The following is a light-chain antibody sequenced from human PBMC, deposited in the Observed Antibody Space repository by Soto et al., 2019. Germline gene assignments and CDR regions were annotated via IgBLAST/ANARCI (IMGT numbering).Light chain of an antibody. V-gene: IGLV1-44*01. J-gene: IGLJ2*01. CDR2: AND. Sequence: QSVLTQPPSASGTPGQRVTISCSGSSSNIGRNTVNWYQQLPGAAPKLLIYANDQRPSGVPDRCSGSNAGTSASLAISGLQSEDEADYYCAAWDDSLRGVVFGGGTQLTVL. CDR3: AAWDDSLRGVV. CDR1: SSNIGRNT.